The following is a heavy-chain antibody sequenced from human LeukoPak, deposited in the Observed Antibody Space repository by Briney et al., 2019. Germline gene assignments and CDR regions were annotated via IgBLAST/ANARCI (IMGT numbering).Heavy chain of an antibody. D-gene: IGHD2-2*01. CDR2: LTGSTRST. CDR1: GFTFSTYV. J-gene: IGHJ4*02. CDR3: AKRGYCSGTNCYHYFDY. V-gene: IGHV3-23*01. Sequence: GGSLRLSCSASGFTFSTYVMRWVRQAPGKGLGLVSTLTGSTRSTYYADSLKGRFHISRDNSKNTLYLQMSSQRAEDTAVYYCAKRGYCSGTNCYHYFDYWGQGTLVTVSS.